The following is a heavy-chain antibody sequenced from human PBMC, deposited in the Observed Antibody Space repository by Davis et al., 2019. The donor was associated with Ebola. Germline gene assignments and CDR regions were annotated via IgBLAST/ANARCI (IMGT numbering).Heavy chain of an antibody. CDR2: ISYDGSNK. CDR3: AKDWHTFDY. Sequence: GESLKISCVVSGFNASANYMGWVRQAPGKGLEWVAVISYDGSNKYYADSVKGRFTISRDNSKNTLYLQMNSLRAEDTAVYYCAKDWHTFDYWGQGTLVTVSS. CDR1: GFNASANY. J-gene: IGHJ4*02. V-gene: IGHV3-30*18.